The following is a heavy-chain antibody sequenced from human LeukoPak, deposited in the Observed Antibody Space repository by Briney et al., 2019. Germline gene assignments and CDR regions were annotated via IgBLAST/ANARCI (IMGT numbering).Heavy chain of an antibody. Sequence: SGPTLVNPTQTLTLTCTFSGFSLSTSVVGVGWIRQPPGKALEWLALIYGDDDKRYSPSLKSRLTITKDTSKNQVVLTMTNMDPVDTATYYCAHRRYTSSDFDYWGQGTLVTVSS. D-gene: IGHD6-13*01. CDR2: IYGDDDK. CDR3: AHRRYTSSDFDY. V-gene: IGHV2-5*02. J-gene: IGHJ4*02. CDR1: GFSLSTSVVG.